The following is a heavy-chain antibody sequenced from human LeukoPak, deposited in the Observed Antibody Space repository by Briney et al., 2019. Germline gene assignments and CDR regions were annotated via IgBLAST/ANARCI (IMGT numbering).Heavy chain of an antibody. CDR2: IYHSGST. V-gene: IGHV4-30-2*01. J-gene: IGHJ6*02. D-gene: IGHD2-15*01. Sequence: SQTLSLTCAVSGDSISSDGYSWSWIRQPPGKGLEWIGYIYHSGSTYYTPSLESRVTISVDRSKNQFSLKLSSVTAADTAVYYCARETRYCSGGSCYSGKDVWGQGTTVTVSS. CDR3: ARETRYCSGGSCYSGKDV. CDR1: GDSISSDGYS.